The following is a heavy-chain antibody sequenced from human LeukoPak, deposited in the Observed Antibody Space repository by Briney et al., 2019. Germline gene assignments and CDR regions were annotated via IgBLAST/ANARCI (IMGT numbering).Heavy chain of an antibody. CDR3: ARGGHYYDSSGYPPNY. J-gene: IGHJ4*02. Sequence: ASVKVSCKASGYTFTSYDINWVRQATGQGLEWMGWMNPNSGNTGYAQKFQGRVTITRNTSISTAYMELSSLRSEDTAVYYCARGGHYYDSSGYPPNYWGQGTLVTVSS. V-gene: IGHV1-8*03. CDR2: MNPNSGNT. D-gene: IGHD3-22*01. CDR1: GYTFTSYD.